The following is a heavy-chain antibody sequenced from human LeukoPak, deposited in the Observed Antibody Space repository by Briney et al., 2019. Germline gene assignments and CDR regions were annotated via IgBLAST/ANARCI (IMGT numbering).Heavy chain of an antibody. CDR2: MNPNSGNT. CDR1: GYTFTSYD. J-gene: IGHJ6*02. CDR3: AREEIAAAGTYYYYGMDV. D-gene: IGHD6-13*01. Sequence: ASVKVSCKASGYTFTSYDINWVRQATGQGLEWMGWMNPNSGNTGYAQKFQGRVTMTRNTSISTAYMELSSLRSDDTAVYYCAREEIAAAGTYYYYGMDVWGQGTTVTVSS. V-gene: IGHV1-8*01.